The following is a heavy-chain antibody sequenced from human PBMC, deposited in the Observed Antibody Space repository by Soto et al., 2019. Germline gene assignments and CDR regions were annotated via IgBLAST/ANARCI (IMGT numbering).Heavy chain of an antibody. D-gene: IGHD2-8*01. CDR1: GYTFTSYG. J-gene: IGHJ6*02. CDR2: ISAYNGNT. CDR3: ARVGEVGYCTNGVCFHTRNLSGYYYGMDV. Sequence: ASVKVSCKASGYTFTSYGISWVRQAPGQGLEWMGWISAYNGNTNYAQKLQGRVTMTTDTSTSTAYMELRSLRSDDTAVYYCARVGEVGYCTNGVCFHTRNLSGYYYGMDVWGQGTTVTVSS. V-gene: IGHV1-18*01.